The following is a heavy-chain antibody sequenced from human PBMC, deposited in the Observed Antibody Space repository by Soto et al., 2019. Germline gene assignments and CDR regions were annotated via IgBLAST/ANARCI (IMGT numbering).Heavy chain of an antibody. D-gene: IGHD2-2*01. Sequence: QVQLVQSGAEVKKPWASVKVSCKASGYTFPGNYMHWGRQAPGKGLECMALINPTSGGTNYAQKFQGRVTMTWDTSISTAYMELSRLRSDDTAIYYCARGYCTSSGCSHYFDYLGQGTLVTVSS. CDR1: GYTFPGNY. CDR3: ARGYCTSSGCSHYFDY. V-gene: IGHV1-2*02. CDR2: INPTSGGT. J-gene: IGHJ4*02.